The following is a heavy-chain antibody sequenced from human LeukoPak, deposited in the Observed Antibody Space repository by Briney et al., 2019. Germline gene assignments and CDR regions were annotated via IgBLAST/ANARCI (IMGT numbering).Heavy chain of an antibody. Sequence: PSETLSLTCTVSGGSISSSSYYWGWIRQPPGKGLEWIGSIYYSGSTYYNPSLKSRVTISVDTSKNQFSLKLGSVTAADTAVYYCASQQSITMIVVDPPLYYFDYWGQGTLVTVSS. V-gene: IGHV4-39*01. CDR1: GGSISSSSYY. CDR3: ASQQSITMIVVDPPLYYFDY. J-gene: IGHJ4*02. D-gene: IGHD3-22*01. CDR2: IYYSGST.